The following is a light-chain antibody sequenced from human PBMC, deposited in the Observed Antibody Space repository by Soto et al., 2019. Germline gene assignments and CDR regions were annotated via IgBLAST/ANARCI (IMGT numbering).Light chain of an antibody. CDR2: DVS. Sequence: QSVLTQPASVSRSPGQSITISCTGTSSDVGGYNYVSWYQQHPGKAPKLMIYDVSNRPSGVSNRFSGSKSGNTASLTISGLQAEDEADYYCSSYTSSLSYVFGTGTKLTVL. CDR3: SSYTSSLSYV. CDR1: SSDVGGYNY. V-gene: IGLV2-14*01. J-gene: IGLJ1*01.